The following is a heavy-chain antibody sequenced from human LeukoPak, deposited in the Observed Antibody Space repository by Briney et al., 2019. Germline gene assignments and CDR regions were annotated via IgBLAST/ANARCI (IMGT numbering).Heavy chain of an antibody. CDR1: GYTFTSYA. CDR3: ARDSSPPLGWSAVREGMDV. D-gene: IGHD2-2*01. Sequence: ASVKVSCKASGYTFTSYAMNWVRQAPGQGLEWRGWINTNTGNPTYAQGFTGRFVFSLDTSVSTAYLQISSLKAEDTAVYYCARDSSPPLGWSAVREGMDVWGQGTTVTVSS. CDR2: INTNTGNP. V-gene: IGHV7-4-1*02. J-gene: IGHJ6*02.